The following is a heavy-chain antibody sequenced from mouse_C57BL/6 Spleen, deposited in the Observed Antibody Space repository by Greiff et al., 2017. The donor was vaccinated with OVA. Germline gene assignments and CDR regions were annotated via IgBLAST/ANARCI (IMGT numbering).Heavy chain of an antibody. CDR2: IHPNSGST. Sequence: QVQLQQPGAELVKPGASVKLSCKASGYTFTSYWMHWVKQRPGQGLEWIGMIHPNSGSTNYNEKFKSKATLTVDKSSSTAYMQLSSLTSEDSAVYHCATYYDYDWFAYWGQGTLVTVSA. J-gene: IGHJ3*01. D-gene: IGHD2-4*01. CDR1: GYTFTSYW. V-gene: IGHV1-64*01. CDR3: ATYYDYDWFAY.